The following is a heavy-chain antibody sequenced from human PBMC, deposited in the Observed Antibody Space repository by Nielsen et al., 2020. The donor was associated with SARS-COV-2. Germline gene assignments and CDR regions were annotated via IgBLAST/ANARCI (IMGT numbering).Heavy chain of an antibody. J-gene: IGHJ3*02. CDR2: INHSGST. Sequence: SETLSLTCAVYGGSVSGYYWSWIRQPPGKGLEWIVEINHSGSTNYNPSLKSRVTISVDTSKNQFSLKLSSVTAADTAVYYCARGVSDTDTAMAKGHAFDIWGQGTMFTVSS. D-gene: IGHD5-18*01. CDR3: ARGVSDTDTAMAKGHAFDI. V-gene: IGHV4-34*01. CDR1: GGSVSGYY.